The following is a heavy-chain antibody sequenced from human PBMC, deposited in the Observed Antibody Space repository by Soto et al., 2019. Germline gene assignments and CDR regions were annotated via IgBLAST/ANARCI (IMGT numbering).Heavy chain of an antibody. Sequence: ASVNVSCKASGYTFTSYAMHWVRQAPGQRLEWMGWINAGNGNTKYSQKFQGRVTITRDTSASTAYMELSSLRSEDTAVYYCARMPVRYSSSHNWFDPWGQGTLVTVSS. CDR3: ARMPVRYSSSHNWFDP. CDR1: GYTFTSYA. V-gene: IGHV1-3*01. D-gene: IGHD6-13*01. CDR2: INAGNGNT. J-gene: IGHJ5*02.